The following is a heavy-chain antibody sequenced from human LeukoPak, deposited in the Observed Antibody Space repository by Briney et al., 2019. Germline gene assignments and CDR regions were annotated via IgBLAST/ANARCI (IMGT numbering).Heavy chain of an antibody. CDR3: ATLPTADTAMVT. Sequence: GGSLRLSCAASGFTFSSYGMHWVRQAPGRGLEWVAVISYDGSNKYYADSVKGRFTISRDNSKNTMYLQMNSLRAEDTAVYYCATLPTADTAMVTWGQGTLVTVSS. V-gene: IGHV3-30*03. D-gene: IGHD5-18*01. J-gene: IGHJ5*02. CDR1: GFTFSSYG. CDR2: ISYDGSNK.